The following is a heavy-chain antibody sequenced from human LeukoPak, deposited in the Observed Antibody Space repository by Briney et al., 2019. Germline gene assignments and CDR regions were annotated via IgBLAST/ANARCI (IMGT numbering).Heavy chain of an antibody. CDR3: ARGAKFRSYGSGTYYTSLPFDP. V-gene: IGHV1-2*02. J-gene: IGHJ5*02. Sequence: ASVKVSCKASGYIFTDYYMHWVRQAPGQGLEWMGWINPHSGGTNYAQKFQGGVTMTRDTSASTAYMELSSLRSEDMAVYYCARGAKFRSYGSGTYYTSLPFDPWAQGTLVTVSS. D-gene: IGHD3-10*01. CDR2: INPHSGGT. CDR1: GYIFTDYY.